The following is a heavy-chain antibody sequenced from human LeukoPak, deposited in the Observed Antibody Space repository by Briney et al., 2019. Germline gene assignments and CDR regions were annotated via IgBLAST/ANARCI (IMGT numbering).Heavy chain of an antibody. J-gene: IGHJ6*02. CDR3: ARVVAAAGNYYYYGMDV. CDR2: ISSGSSYI. V-gene: IGHV3-21*01. Sequence: GGSLRLSCAASGFTFSSYWMSWVRQAPGKGLERVSSISSGSSYIYYADSVKGRFTISRDNAKNSLYLQMNSLRAEDTAVYYCARVVAAAGNYYYYGMDVWGQGTTVTVSS. CDR1: GFTFSSYW. D-gene: IGHD6-13*01.